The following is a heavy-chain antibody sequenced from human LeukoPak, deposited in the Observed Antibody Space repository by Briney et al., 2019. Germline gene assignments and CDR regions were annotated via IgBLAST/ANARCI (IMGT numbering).Heavy chain of an antibody. D-gene: IGHD1-26*01. V-gene: IGHV5-51*01. J-gene: IGHJ3*02. Sequence: GESLKISCKGYGYIFTNYWIGWVRQMPGKGLESMGIINPGDSDSRYSPSFQGLVTISVDLSSRTAYLQWSSLKASDTAIYLCARRARSGDAFDIWXXXTMVTVSS. CDR3: ARRARSGDAFDI. CDR2: INPGDSDS. CDR1: GYIFTNYW.